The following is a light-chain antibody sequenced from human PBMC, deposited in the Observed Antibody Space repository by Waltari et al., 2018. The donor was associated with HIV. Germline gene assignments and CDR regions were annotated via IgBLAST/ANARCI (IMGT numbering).Light chain of an antibody. J-gene: IGKJ2*01. CDR1: LSVGSK. CDR3: QQYENWPYT. CDR2: GAS. Sequence: EMVMTQSPATLSVSPGERATLSCRASLSVGSKLAWYQQKPGQAPRLLIYGASSRATGVSARFSGSGSGTEFTLTVSSLESEDFAVYYCQQYENWPYTFGQGTKLEIK. V-gene: IGKV3-15*01.